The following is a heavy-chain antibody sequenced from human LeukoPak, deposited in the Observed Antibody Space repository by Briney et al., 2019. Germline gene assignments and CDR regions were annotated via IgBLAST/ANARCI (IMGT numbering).Heavy chain of an antibody. D-gene: IGHD6-6*01. CDR1: GDSVSSNTAA. Sequence: PSQTLSLTYAISGDSVSSNTAAWNWVRQSPSRGLEWLGRTYYRSKWYNDYALSLRGRITINPDTSTNQFSLQLNSVTPEDTAVYYCARGVSNTRGDWLDPWGQGALVTVSS. CDR3: ARGVSNTRGDWLDP. CDR2: TYYRSKWYN. J-gene: IGHJ5*02. V-gene: IGHV6-1*01.